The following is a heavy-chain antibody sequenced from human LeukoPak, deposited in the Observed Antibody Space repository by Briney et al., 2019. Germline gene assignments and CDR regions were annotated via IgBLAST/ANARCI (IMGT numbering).Heavy chain of an antibody. J-gene: IGHJ4*02. CDR1: VDSISSNSVA. V-gene: IGHV6-1*01. Sequence: QTLSLTRAISVDSISSNSVAWSWIRQSPSRGLEWLGRTYYKSTWNYGSAGSVKSRITNNTATTKSQWSLQVNSATTQDTAVYYCARDFERYGGSSWSSAFDYWGQGSLVTVSS. CDR2: TYYKSTWNY. CDR3: ARDFERYGGSSWSSAFDY. D-gene: IGHD5-12*01.